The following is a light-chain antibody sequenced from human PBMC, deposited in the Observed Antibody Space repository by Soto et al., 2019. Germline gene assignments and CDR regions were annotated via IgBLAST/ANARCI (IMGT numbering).Light chain of an antibody. CDR1: QSVSSNF. CDR3: QQRSDWPPSLT. J-gene: IGKJ4*01. Sequence: EIVLTQSPGTLSLSPGEGATLSCRASQSVSSNFLAWYQQKPGQAPRLLIYAASSRATGISDRFSGSGSETDFTLTISSLEPEDFGVYYCQQRSDWPPSLTFGGGTKVEIK. CDR2: AAS. V-gene: IGKV3D-20*02.